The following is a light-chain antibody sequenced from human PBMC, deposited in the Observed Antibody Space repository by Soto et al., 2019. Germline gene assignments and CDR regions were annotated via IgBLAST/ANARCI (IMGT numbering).Light chain of an antibody. J-gene: IGKJ5*01. Sequence: EIVLTQSPGTLSLSPGETATLSCRASQSVSSYLAWYQQKPGQAPRLLIYDASNRATGIPARFSGSGSGTDFTLTISSLEPEDFAVYYCQQRSNWPPTFGQGTRLENK. CDR1: QSVSSY. CDR2: DAS. CDR3: QQRSNWPPT. V-gene: IGKV3-11*01.